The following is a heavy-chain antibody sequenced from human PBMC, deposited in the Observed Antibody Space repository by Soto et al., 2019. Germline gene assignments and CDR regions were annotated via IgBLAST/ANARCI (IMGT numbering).Heavy chain of an antibody. CDR2: ISYDGSTK. J-gene: IGHJ2*01. D-gene: IGHD2-21*01. Sequence: QVQLVESGGGVVQPGRSLRLSCAASGITLSTYGMHWVRQAPGKGLEWVGVISYDGSTKYYADSVKGRFTISRDNSKDTLYLQMNRLRPGDTAVYYCARMEGIAWYFDLWGRGTLVTVSS. V-gene: IGHV3-30*03. CDR1: GITLSTYG. CDR3: ARMEGIAWYFDL.